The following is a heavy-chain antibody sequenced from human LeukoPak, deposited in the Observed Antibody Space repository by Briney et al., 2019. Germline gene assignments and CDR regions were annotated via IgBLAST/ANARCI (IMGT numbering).Heavy chain of an antibody. CDR2: NNPNSGGT. V-gene: IGHV1-2*06. J-gene: IGHJ6*02. D-gene: IGHD3-3*01. CDR3: ARDSNAEYYDFWSGYSLYYYYYGMDV. CDR1: GYTFTGHY. Sequence: ASVKVSCKASGYTFTGHYMHWVRQAPEQGLEWMGRNNPNSGGTNYTQKFQGRVTMTRDTSISTAYMELSRLRSDDTAVYYCARDSNAEYYDFWSGYSLYYYYYGMDVWGQGTTVTVS.